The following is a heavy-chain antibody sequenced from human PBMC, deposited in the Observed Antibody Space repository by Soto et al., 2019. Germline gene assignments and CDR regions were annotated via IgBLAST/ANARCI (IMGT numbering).Heavy chain of an antibody. Sequence: QVQLQESAPRLVKPSGTLSLTCAVSGGSISSSNWWRWVRQPPGKGLEWIGEIYHRGSTNFNPSLKSRVTISVDKSKDQFSLKLSSVTASDTAVYYCARDERGAVAATHSDGMDVWGQGTTVTVSS. D-gene: IGHD6-19*01. CDR2: IYHRGST. CDR3: ARDERGAVAATHSDGMDV. J-gene: IGHJ6*02. V-gene: IGHV4-4*02. CDR1: GGSISSSNW.